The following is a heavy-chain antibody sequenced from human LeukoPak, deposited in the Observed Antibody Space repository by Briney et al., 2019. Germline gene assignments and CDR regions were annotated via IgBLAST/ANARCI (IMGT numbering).Heavy chain of an antibody. J-gene: IGHJ3*02. CDR2: ISYDGSNK. Sequence: GGSLRLSCAASGFTFSCYGMHWVRQAPGKGLEWVAVISYDGSNKYYADSVKGRFTISRDNSKNTLYLQMNSLRAEDTAVYYCATSDIFNAFDIWGQGTMVTVSS. CDR1: GFTFSCYG. V-gene: IGHV3-30*03. CDR3: ATSDIFNAFDI. D-gene: IGHD3-9*01.